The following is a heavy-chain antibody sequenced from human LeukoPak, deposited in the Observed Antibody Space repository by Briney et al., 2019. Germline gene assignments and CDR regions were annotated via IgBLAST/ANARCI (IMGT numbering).Heavy chain of an antibody. V-gene: IGHV3-23*01. D-gene: IGHD2-2*01. CDR3: AKVLSPYSCSTNCYNFDY. CDR2: ISGSGGST. J-gene: IGHJ4*02. Sequence: GGSLRLSCAASGFTFSSYAMSWVRQAPGKGLEWVSAISGSGGSTYYADSVKGRFTISRDNSKNTLYLQMNSLRAEDTAVYYCAKVLSPYSCSTNCYNFDYWGQGTLVTVSS. CDR1: GFTFSSYA.